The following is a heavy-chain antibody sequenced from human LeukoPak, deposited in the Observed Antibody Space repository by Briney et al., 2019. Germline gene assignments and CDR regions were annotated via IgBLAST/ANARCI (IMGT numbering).Heavy chain of an antibody. CDR3: ARQGDYSNAQRSGY. D-gene: IGHD4-11*01. CDR2: IFYSGST. V-gene: IGHV4-39*01. J-gene: IGHJ4*02. CDR1: GGSISSFGHY. Sequence: SETLSLTCTVSGGSISSFGHYWGWIRQPPGKGLEWIGSIFYSGSTYYNPSLKSRVTISVDTSKNQFSLKLSSVTAADTAVYYCARQGDYSNAQRSGYWGQGTLVTVSS.